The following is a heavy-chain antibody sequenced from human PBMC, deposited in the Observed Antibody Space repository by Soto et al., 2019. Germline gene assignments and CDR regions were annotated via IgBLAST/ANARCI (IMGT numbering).Heavy chain of an antibody. CDR2: MNPNSGNT. CDR1: GYTFTTYN. J-gene: IGHJ4*02. Sequence: ASVKVSCKASGYTFTTYNINWVRQATGQGLEWMGWMNPNSGNTGYAQKFQDRITLTRDTSITTAYMELSSLRSDDTALYYCAKLTNPGNYVRAYWGQGTLVTVSS. CDR3: AKLTNPGNYVRAY. D-gene: IGHD3-10*02. V-gene: IGHV1-8*01.